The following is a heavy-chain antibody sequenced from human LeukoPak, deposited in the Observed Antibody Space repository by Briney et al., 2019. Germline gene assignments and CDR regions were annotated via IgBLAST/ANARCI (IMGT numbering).Heavy chain of an antibody. CDR1: GFTFSSYG. CDR3: ARTIMIRGGNDY. D-gene: IGHD3-10*01. CDR2: IWFDESNK. J-gene: IGHJ4*02. V-gene: IGHV3-33*01. Sequence: GGSLRLSCAASGFTFSSYGMHWVRQAPGRGLEWVAVIWFDESNKYYADSVKGRSTISRDNSKNTLYLQMYSLRAEDTAVYYCARTIMIRGGNDYWGQGTLVTVSS.